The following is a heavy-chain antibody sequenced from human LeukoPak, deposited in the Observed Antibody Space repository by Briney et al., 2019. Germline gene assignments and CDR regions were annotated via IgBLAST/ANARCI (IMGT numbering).Heavy chain of an antibody. J-gene: IGHJ6*03. Sequence: ASVKVSCKVSGYTLTELSMHWVRQAPGQGLEWMGWISAYNGNTNYAQKLQGRVTMTTDTSTSTAYMELRSLRSDDTAVYYCARLCSSGYYYYYMDVWGKGTTVTVSS. CDR3: ARLCSSGYYYYYMDV. D-gene: IGHD2-2*01. V-gene: IGHV1-18*01. CDR2: ISAYNGNT. CDR1: GYTLTELS.